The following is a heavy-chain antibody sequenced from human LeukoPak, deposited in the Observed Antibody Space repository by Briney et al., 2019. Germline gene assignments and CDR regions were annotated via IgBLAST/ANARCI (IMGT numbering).Heavy chain of an antibody. Sequence: PSETLSLTCVVSGASMSSSNWWSWVRQPPGKGLEWIGEIYHSGSTNYNPSFKSRVTISVDTSKNQFSLKLSSVTAADTAVYYCAREPTGRGWPGRITMVRGDFYWGQGTLVTVSS. CDR2: IYHSGST. D-gene: IGHD3-10*01. J-gene: IGHJ4*02. CDR3: AREPTGRGWPGRITMVRGDFY. V-gene: IGHV4-4*02. CDR1: GASMSSSNW.